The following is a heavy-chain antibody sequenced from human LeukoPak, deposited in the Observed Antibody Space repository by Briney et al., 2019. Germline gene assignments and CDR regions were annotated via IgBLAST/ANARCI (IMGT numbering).Heavy chain of an antibody. Sequence: GGSLRLSCAASGVTFSNAWMSWVRQAPGKGLEWVGRIKSKTDGGTTDYAARVKGRFTISRDDSKNTLYLQMNSLKTEDTAVYYCTTVYYGSGSTRSRYYYYYGMDVWGKGTTVTVSS. V-gene: IGHV3-15*01. D-gene: IGHD3-10*01. CDR3: TTVYYGSGSTRSRYYYYYGMDV. CDR1: GVTFSNAW. J-gene: IGHJ6*04. CDR2: IKSKTDGGTT.